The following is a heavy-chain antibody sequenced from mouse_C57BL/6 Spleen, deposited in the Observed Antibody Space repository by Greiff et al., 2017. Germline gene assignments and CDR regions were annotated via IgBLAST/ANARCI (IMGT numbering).Heavy chain of an antibody. CDR2: ISYDGSN. CDR3: ARDRITTAHAMDY. CDR1: GYSITSGYY. Sequence: EVQLQESGPGLVKPSQSLSLTCSVTGYSITSGYYWNWIRQFPGNKLEWMGYISYDGSNNYNPSLKNRISITRDTSKNQFFLKLNSVTTEDTATYYCARDRITTAHAMDYWGQGTSVTVSS. V-gene: IGHV3-6*01. D-gene: IGHD1-1*01. J-gene: IGHJ4*01.